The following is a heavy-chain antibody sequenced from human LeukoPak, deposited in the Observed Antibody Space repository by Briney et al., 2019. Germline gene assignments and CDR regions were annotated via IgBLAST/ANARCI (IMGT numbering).Heavy chain of an antibody. Sequence: SETLSLTGTVSGGSIGTSTYYEGWVRQPPGKGLEWIGSMYYGGTTYYNPSLKSQLTLSVDTSKNQFSLRLSSVPAADSAVYFCATGKYSGYYDYWGQGTLVTVYS. J-gene: IGHJ4*02. CDR1: GGSIGTSTYY. CDR3: ATGKYSGYYDY. V-gene: IGHV4-39*01. D-gene: IGHD5-12*01. CDR2: MYYGGTT.